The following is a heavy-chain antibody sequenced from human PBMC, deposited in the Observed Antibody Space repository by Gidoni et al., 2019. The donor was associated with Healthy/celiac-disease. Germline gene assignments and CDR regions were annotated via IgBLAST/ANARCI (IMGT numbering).Heavy chain of an antibody. V-gene: IGHV1-24*01. Sequence: QVQLVQSGAEVKKPGASVKVSCKVSGYTLTELSMHWVRQAPGKGLEWMGGFAPEDVETIYAQKFQGRVTMTENTSTDTAYMELSSLRSEDTAVYYCATVLDSGSYFPRAFDYWGQGTLVTVSS. CDR2: FAPEDVET. CDR3: ATVLDSGSYFPRAFDY. D-gene: IGHD1-26*01. J-gene: IGHJ4*02. CDR1: GYTLTELS.